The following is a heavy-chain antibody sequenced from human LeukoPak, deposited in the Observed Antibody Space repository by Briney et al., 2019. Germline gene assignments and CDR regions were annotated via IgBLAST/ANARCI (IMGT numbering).Heavy chain of an antibody. CDR3: ARDRELLIPDQYYFDY. V-gene: IGHV3-7*01. J-gene: IGHJ4*02. CDR1: GFTFSDYY. D-gene: IGHD1-26*01. CDR2: IKQDGSEE. Sequence: PGGSLRLSCAASGFTFSDYYMSWVRQAPGKGLEWVANIKQDGSEEYYVDSVKGRFTISRDNAKNSLYLQMNSLRAEDTAVYYCARDRELLIPDQYYFDYWGQGTLVTVSS.